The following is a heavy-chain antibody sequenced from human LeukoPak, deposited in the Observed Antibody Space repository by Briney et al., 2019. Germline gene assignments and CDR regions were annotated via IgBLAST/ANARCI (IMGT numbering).Heavy chain of an antibody. CDR3: ARASSGYSYGHYFGY. V-gene: IGHV3-66*02. D-gene: IGHD5-18*01. Sequence: GGSLRLSCAASGFTVSSNYMSWVRQAPGKGLEWVSVIYSGGSTYYADSVKGRFTISRDNSKNTLYLQMNSLRAEDTAVYYCARASSGYSYGHYFGYWGQGTLVTVSS. CDR1: GFTVSSNY. J-gene: IGHJ4*02. CDR2: IYSGGST.